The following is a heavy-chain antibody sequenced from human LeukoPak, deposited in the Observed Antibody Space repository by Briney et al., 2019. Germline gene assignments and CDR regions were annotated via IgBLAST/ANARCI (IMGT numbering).Heavy chain of an antibody. J-gene: IGHJ4*02. CDR2: IYYSGST. Sequence: SETLSLTCTVSGGSISSGGYYWSWIRQHSGKGLEWIGYIYYSGSTYYNPSLKSRVTISVDTSKNQFSLKLSSVTAADTAVYYCARGSNLYYFDYWGQGTLVTVSS. CDR3: ARGSNLYYFDY. CDR1: GGSISSGGYY. V-gene: IGHV4-31*03. D-gene: IGHD1-14*01.